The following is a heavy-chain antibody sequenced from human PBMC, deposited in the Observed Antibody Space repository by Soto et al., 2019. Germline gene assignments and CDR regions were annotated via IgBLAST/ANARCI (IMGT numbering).Heavy chain of an antibody. CDR2: IDPRGGST. D-gene: IGHD3-22*01. CDR3: ARVPYDTTGYYAF. CDR1: GFTFTTYY. J-gene: IGHJ4*02. Sequence: QVRLVQSGAEVKKPGASVSISCKTSGFTFTTYYIHWVRQAPGQGLEWMGMIDPRGGSTTYAQKFQGRITMTSDMSTSTVYMELSSLRSEDTAVYYCARVPYDTTGYYAFWGQGTLVTVSS. V-gene: IGHV1-46*01.